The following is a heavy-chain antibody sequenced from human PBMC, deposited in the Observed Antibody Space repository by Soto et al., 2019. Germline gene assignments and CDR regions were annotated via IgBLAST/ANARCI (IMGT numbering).Heavy chain of an antibody. CDR2: INAGNGNA. V-gene: IGHV1-3*01. J-gene: IGHJ4*02. D-gene: IGHD3-22*01. Sequence: ASGKVSCKAYAYTFTSYIMHLVLQAPGQRLEWMGWINAGNGNAKYSQKFQGRVTITRDTSASTAYMELSSLRSEDTAVYYCERGSGYYYWDDYWGQGTLVTVSS. CDR1: AYTFTSYI. CDR3: ERGSGYYYWDDY.